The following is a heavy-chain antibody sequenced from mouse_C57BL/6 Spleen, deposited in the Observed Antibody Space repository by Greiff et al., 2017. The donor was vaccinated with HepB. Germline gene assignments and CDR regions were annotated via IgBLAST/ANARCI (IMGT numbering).Heavy chain of an antibody. CDR1: GYAFTNYL. Sequence: QVQLQQSGAELVRPGTSVKVSCKAPGYAFTNYLLEWVKQRPGQGLEWIGVIIPGSGGTNYNEKFKGKATLTADKSSSTAYRQLSSLTPEDSAVYFCARSDLVDYDVFDYWGQGTALTVSS. CDR3: ARSDLVDYDVFDY. CDR2: IIPGSGGT. V-gene: IGHV1-54*01. J-gene: IGHJ2*01. D-gene: IGHD2-4*01.